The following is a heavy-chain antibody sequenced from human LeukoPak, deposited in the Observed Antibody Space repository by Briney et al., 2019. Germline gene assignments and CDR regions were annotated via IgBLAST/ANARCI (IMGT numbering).Heavy chain of an antibody. Sequence: GGSLRLSCAASGFTFGSYAMSWVRQAPGKGREWVSAVSGSGGSTYYAASVKGRFTISRDNSKNTLYLQMNSLRAEDTAMYYCTRGSSGSYYNSRFDYWGQGALVSVSS. V-gene: IGHV3-23*01. CDR3: TRGSSGSYYNSRFDY. CDR2: VSGSGGST. D-gene: IGHD3-10*01. CDR1: GFTFGSYA. J-gene: IGHJ4*02.